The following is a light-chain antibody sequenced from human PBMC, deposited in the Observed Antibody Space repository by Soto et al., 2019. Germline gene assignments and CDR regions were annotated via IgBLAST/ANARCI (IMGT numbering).Light chain of an antibody. J-gene: IGLJ1*01. CDR3: SSYTSSDTGV. CDR1: SGDVGSYDY. CDR2: EVS. V-gene: IGLV2-14*01. Sequence: QSALTQPASVSGSPGQSITISCTGTSGDVGSYDYVSWYQQHPGKAPKLMIYEVSNRPSGVSDRFSGSKSGNTASLTISGLQAEDEADYYCSSYTSSDTGVFATGTKVTV.